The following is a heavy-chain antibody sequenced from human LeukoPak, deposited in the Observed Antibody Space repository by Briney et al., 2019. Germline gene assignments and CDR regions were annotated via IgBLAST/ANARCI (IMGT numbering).Heavy chain of an antibody. J-gene: IGHJ3*02. CDR1: GGSISSGDDY. CDR3: ARANERLWVTMIVVDAFDI. Sequence: PSQTLSLTCTVSGGSISSGDDYWSWLRQPPGKGLEWIGYIYYSGSSYYNPSLKSRVTISVDTSKNQFSLKLSSVTAADTAVYYCARANERLWVTMIVVDAFDIWGQGTMVTVSS. D-gene: IGHD3-22*01. CDR2: IYYSGSS. V-gene: IGHV4-30-4*01.